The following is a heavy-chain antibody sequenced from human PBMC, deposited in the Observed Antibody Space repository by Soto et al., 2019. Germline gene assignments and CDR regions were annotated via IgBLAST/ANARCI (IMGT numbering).Heavy chain of an antibody. J-gene: IGHJ6*03. D-gene: IGHD5-18*01. Sequence: QVQLVQSGAEVKKPGSSVKVSCKASGGTFSSYTISWVRQAPGQGLEWMGRIIPILGIANYAQKFQGRVTITAEKSTSTAYMELSSLRSEDTAVYYCASGTAMATSYYYYYYMDVWGKGTPVTVSS. CDR3: ASGTAMATSYYYYYYMDV. CDR2: IIPILGIA. V-gene: IGHV1-69*02. CDR1: GGTFSSYT.